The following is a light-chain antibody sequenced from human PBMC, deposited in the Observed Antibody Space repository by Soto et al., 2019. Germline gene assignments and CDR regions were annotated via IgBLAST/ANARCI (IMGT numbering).Light chain of an antibody. CDR1: QDISRF. CDR3: LQHNSYPYT. Sequence: DVQMTQSPSAMSASVGDRVTITCRATQDISRFVAWFQQKPGKAPGRLIYETSTLQPGVPSRFSGSGSGTEVTLAISGLQPEDVETSYCLQHNSYPYTFGQGTRLEIK. V-gene: IGKV1-17*03. CDR2: ETS. J-gene: IGKJ5*01.